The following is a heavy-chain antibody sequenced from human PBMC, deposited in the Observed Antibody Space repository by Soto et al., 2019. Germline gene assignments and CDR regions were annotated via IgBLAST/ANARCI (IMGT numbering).Heavy chain of an antibody. CDR1: GGSFSGYY. J-gene: IGHJ4*02. D-gene: IGHD3-22*01. Sequence: PSETLSLTCAVYGGSFSGYYWSWIRQPPGKGLEWIGEINHSGSTNYNPSLKSRVTISVDTSRNQFSLKPSSVTAADTAVYYCARVAYFDTTGYYYYFDYWGQGALVTVSS. CDR3: ARVAYFDTTGYYYYFDY. V-gene: IGHV4-34*01. CDR2: INHSGST.